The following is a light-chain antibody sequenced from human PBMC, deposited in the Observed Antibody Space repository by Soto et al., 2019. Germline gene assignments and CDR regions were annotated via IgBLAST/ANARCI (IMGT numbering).Light chain of an antibody. CDR1: QGISSY. V-gene: IGKV1-9*01. Sequence: DLQLTQSPSFLSASVGDRVTITCRASQGISSYLAWYQQKPGEAPKLLIYGASTLQSGVPSRFSGSGSGTDFTLTISSLQPEDFATYYCQQLNTYPLTFGGGTKVEIK. J-gene: IGKJ4*01. CDR2: GAS. CDR3: QQLNTYPLT.